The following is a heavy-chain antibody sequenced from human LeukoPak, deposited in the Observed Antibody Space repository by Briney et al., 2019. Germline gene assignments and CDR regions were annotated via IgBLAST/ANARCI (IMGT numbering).Heavy chain of an antibody. D-gene: IGHD5-24*01. V-gene: IGHV1-18*01. J-gene: IGHJ6*03. Sequence: ASVKVSCKASGYTFTSPGISWVRQAAGQGLEWMGWISSYNGDRKYAEKLQGRVTLTSATSTNTAYLEVTSLESDDTAVYYCARGDVGDGYDKDGYYYYMDVWGRGTTVSVS. CDR3: ARGDVGDGYDKDGYYYYMDV. CDR2: ISSYNGDR. CDR1: GYTFTSPG.